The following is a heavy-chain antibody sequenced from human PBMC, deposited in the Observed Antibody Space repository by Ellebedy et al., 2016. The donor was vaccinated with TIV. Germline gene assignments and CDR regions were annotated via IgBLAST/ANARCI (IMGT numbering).Heavy chain of an antibody. Sequence: MPSDTLSLTCTVSGGSISSSSYYWGWIRQPPGKGLEWIGSMYYSGSTYYDPSLKSRVTISVDTSKNQFPLNLNSVTAADTAVYYCARRAVVTMFDYWGQGTLVTVTS. CDR2: MYYSGST. CDR1: GGSISSSSYY. J-gene: IGHJ4*02. V-gene: IGHV4-39*01. CDR3: ARRAVVTMFDY. D-gene: IGHD2-21*02.